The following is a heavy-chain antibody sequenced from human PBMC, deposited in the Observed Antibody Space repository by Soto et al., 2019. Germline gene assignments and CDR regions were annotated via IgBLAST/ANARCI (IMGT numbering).Heavy chain of an antibody. CDR3: ARGVGYSGSFEDAFDI. CDR1: GASISRRGYY. D-gene: IGHD1-26*01. V-gene: IGHV4-31*03. CDR2: THNSGNS. J-gene: IGHJ3*02. Sequence: SETLSLTCTVAGASISRRGYYWSWIRQHPGTGLEWIGYTHNSGNSYYNPSLKSRVTISADTSKNQFSLNVSFVTAADTAVYYCARGVGYSGSFEDAFDIWGQGKTVTVSS.